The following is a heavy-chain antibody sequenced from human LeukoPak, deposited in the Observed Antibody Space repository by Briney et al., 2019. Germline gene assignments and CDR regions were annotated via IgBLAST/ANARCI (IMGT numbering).Heavy chain of an antibody. J-gene: IGHJ4*02. Sequence: GGSLRLSCAASGFTFSSYGMHWGRQAPGKGLEWVAVIWYDGSNKYYADSVKGRFTISRDNSKNTLYLQMNSLRAEDTAVYYCARENYYDSSGYYSDIDYWGQGTLVTVSS. CDR2: IWYDGSNK. V-gene: IGHV3-33*01. D-gene: IGHD3-22*01. CDR1: GFTFSSYG. CDR3: ARENYYDSSGYYSDIDY.